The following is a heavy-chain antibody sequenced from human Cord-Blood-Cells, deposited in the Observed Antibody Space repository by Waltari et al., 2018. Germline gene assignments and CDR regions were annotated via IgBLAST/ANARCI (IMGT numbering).Heavy chain of an antibody. CDR1: GYTFTGYY. Sequence: QVQLVQSGAEVKKPGASVKVSCKASGYTFTGYYMHWVRQAPGQGLEWMGWINPNSGGTNYAQKFQGRVTMTRDTSISTAYMGLSRLRSDDTAVYYCAVHMAAAYSSSNWFDPWGQGTLVTVSS. D-gene: IGHD6-6*01. CDR2: INPNSGGT. J-gene: IGHJ5*02. CDR3: AVHMAAAYSSSNWFDP. V-gene: IGHV1-2*02.